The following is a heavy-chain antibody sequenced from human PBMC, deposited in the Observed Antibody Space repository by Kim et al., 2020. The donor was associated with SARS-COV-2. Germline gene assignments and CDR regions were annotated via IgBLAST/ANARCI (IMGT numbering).Heavy chain of an antibody. D-gene: IGHD3-10*01. Sequence: SETLSLTCTVSGGSISSSSYYWGWIRQPPGKGLEWIGSIYYSGSTYYNPSLKSRVTISVDTSKNQFSLKLSSVTAADTAVYYCARLRGRGYFDYWGQGTL. V-gene: IGHV4-39*01. CDR3: ARLRGRGYFDY. CDR2: IYYSGST. CDR1: GGSISSSSYY. J-gene: IGHJ4*02.